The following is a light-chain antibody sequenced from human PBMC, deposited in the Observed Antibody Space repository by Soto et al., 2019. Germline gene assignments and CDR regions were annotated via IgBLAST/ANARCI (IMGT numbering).Light chain of an antibody. V-gene: IGKV3-11*01. J-gene: IGKJ5*01. CDR1: QSVSSY. CDR2: DAS. CDR3: QQRSNWPPIT. Sequence: EIVLTQSPATLSLSPGERATLSCRASQSVSSYLAWYQQKPGQAPRLLIYDASNRATGIPARFSRSGCGTDFTLTISSLEPEDFAVYYCQQRSNWPPITFGQGTRLEIK.